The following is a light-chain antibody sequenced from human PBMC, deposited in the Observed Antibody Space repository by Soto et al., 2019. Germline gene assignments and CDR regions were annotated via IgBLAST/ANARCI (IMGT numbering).Light chain of an antibody. CDR3: QQYGSSPET. J-gene: IGKJ1*01. CDR2: GAS. Sequence: EIVLTQSPGTLSLSPGERATLSCRASQSVSSSSLAWYQQKPGQAPRLLIYGASSRATGIPDRFSGSGSGTDFTLTINRLEPEDFAVYYCQQYGSSPETFGQGTKVEIK. CDR1: QSVSSSS. V-gene: IGKV3-20*01.